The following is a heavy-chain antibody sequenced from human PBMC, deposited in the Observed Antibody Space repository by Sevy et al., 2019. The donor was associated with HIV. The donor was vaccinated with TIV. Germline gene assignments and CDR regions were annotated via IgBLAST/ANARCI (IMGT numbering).Heavy chain of an antibody. CDR2: ILYDGSNE. CDR3: AKGLHYGSGSYYGGTDY. J-gene: IGHJ4*02. Sequence: QLGGSLRLSCAASGFTFNGYGMHWVRQAPGKGLEWLAVILYDGSNEYYADSVKGRFTISRDNSKNTVYLQMNRLRTEDTAVYYCAKGLHYGSGSYYGGTDYWGQGTLVTVSS. D-gene: IGHD3-10*01. CDR1: GFTFNGYG. V-gene: IGHV3-30*18.